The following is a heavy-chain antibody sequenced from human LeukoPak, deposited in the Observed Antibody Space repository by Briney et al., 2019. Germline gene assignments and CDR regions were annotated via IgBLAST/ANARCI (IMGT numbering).Heavy chain of an antibody. V-gene: IGHV3-74*01. J-gene: IGHJ4*02. CDR2: IKSDGSVT. D-gene: IGHD1-26*01. CDR1: GFTFSSYW. CDR3: ARDHDAVGATIDH. Sequence: GGSLRLSCAASGFTFSSYWMHWVRQAPGEGLVWVSRIKSDGSVTWYADSVKGRFTISRDNAKNMLYLQMNSLRDEDTAVYFCARDHDAVGATIDHWGQGTLVTVSA.